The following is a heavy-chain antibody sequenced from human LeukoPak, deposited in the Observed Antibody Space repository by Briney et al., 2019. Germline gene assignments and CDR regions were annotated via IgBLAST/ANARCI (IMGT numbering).Heavy chain of an antibody. CDR3: AKNSEFDS. CDR2: ITNGGSTI. J-gene: IGHJ4*02. CDR1: GFTFSDYN. D-gene: IGHD4-23*01. V-gene: IGHV3-11*01. Sequence: GGSLRLSCAASGFTFSDYNMNWVRQAPGKGLEWVSYITNGGSTIHHADSVKGRFTTSRDNSKNTLYLQMNSLRAEDTAVYYCAKNSEFDSWGQGTLVTVSS.